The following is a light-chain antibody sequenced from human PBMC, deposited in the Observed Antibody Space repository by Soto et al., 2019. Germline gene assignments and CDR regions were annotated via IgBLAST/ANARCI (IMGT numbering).Light chain of an antibody. CDR2: GAS. CDR1: QSVSSSY. Sequence: EIVLTQSPGTLSLSPGERATLSCRASQSVSSSYLAWYQQKPGQAPRLLIYGASSRATGIPDRFSGSGSGTYFTLTLSRLEPEDFAVYYCRQYGSSPITFGGGTKVEIK. J-gene: IGKJ4*01. V-gene: IGKV3-20*01. CDR3: RQYGSSPIT.